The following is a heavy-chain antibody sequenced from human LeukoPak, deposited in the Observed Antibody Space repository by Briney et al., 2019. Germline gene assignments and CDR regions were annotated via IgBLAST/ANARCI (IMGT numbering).Heavy chain of an antibody. CDR1: GFTFRNFW. D-gene: IGHD2-15*01. J-gene: IGHJ4*02. Sequence: GGSLRLSCAASGFTFRNFWMSWVRQAPGRGLEWVADIKEDASKIYYLDSVKGRFTISRDNAKNSLYLQMNSLRAEDTAVYYCARDSGGDCYDYWGQGTLVTVSS. V-gene: IGHV3-7*01. CDR2: IKEDASKI. CDR3: ARDSGGDCYDY.